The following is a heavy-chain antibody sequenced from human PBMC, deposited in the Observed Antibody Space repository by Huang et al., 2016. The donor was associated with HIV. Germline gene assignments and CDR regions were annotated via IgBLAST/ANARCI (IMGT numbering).Heavy chain of an antibody. V-gene: IGHV1-8*01. CDR1: GYSFTSSD. CDR3: ATPKYSSTVAVDY. Sequence: VQLVQSGAEVKKPGASVKVSCKASGYSFTSSDIHWVRQATGQGVEWMGWMDPNSGNTCYAQKFQTRVTMTRNTSISTAYMELSNRRSDDTGVYYCATPKYSSTVAVDYWGQGTLVRVSS. CDR2: MDPNSGNT. D-gene: IGHD6-13*01. J-gene: IGHJ4*02.